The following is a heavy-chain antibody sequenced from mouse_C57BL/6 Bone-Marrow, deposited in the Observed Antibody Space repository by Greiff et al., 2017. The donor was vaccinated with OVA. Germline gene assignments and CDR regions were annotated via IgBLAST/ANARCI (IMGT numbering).Heavy chain of an antibody. CDR1: GYTFTSHW. J-gene: IGHJ2*01. V-gene: IGHV1-69*01. Sequence: QVQLQQPGAELVMPGASVKLSCKASGYTFTSHWMHWVKQRPGQGLEWIGEIDPSDSYTNYNQKFKGKSTLTVDKSSSTAYMPLSSLTSEDSAVYYGAKEYSNYPYDMDYWGQGTTLTVSS. CDR3: AKEYSNYPYDMDY. D-gene: IGHD2-5*01. CDR2: IDPSDSYT.